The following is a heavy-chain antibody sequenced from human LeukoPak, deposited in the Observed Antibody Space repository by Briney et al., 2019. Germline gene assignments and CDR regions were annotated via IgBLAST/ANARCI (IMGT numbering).Heavy chain of an antibody. CDR1: GFTFTSYA. V-gene: IGHV3-64D*06. CDR2: ISSNGGST. D-gene: IGHD5/OR15-5a*01. Sequence: GGSLRLSCSASGFTFTSYAMHWVRQAPGKGLECVSTISSNGGSTYSADSVKGRFTISRDNSRNTLYLQMSSLRPEDTAVYYCVKGQALSKYYFDYWGQGTLVTVSS. J-gene: IGHJ4*02. CDR3: VKGQALSKYYFDY.